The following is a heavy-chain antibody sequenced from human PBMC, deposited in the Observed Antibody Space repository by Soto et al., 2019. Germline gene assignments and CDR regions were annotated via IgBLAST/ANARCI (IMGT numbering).Heavy chain of an antibody. V-gene: IGHV4-39*01. Sequence: SETLSLTCTVSGGSISSSSYYWGWIRQPPGKGLEWIGSIYYSGSTYYNPSLKSRVTISVDTSKNQFSLKLGSVTAADTAVYYCARRSPYDFWSGYYGYFDYWGQGTLVTVSS. CDR3: ARRSPYDFWSGYYGYFDY. CDR1: GGSISSSSYY. D-gene: IGHD3-3*01. J-gene: IGHJ4*02. CDR2: IYYSGST.